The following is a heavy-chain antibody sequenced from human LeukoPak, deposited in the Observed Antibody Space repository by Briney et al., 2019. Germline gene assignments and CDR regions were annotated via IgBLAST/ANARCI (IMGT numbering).Heavy chain of an antibody. CDR2: ISPSGST. CDR3: ARVSYQEGVDY. CDR1: GGSINGGNYY. D-gene: IGHD2-2*01. V-gene: IGHV4-61*02. J-gene: IGHJ4*02. Sequence: PSETLSLTCTVSGGSINGGNYYWTWLRPPAGKGLEWIGRISPSGSTNHNPSLTSRVTISVDTSKNQFSLKLNFVTAADTAVYYCARVSYQEGVDYWGQGTLVTVSS.